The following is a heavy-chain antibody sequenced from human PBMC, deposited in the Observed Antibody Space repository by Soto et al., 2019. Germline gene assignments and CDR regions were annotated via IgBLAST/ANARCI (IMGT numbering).Heavy chain of an antibody. CDR3: ARGPGYSSSWYVD. CDR1: GFTVSSNC. V-gene: IGHV3-66*01. J-gene: IGHJ4*02. D-gene: IGHD6-13*01. Sequence: PGGSLRLSCAASGFTVSSNCMSWVRQAPGKGLEWVSVIYSGGSTYYADSVKGRFTISRGNSKNTLYLQMNSLRAEDTAVYYCARGPGYSSSWYVDWGQGTLVTVS. CDR2: IYSGGST.